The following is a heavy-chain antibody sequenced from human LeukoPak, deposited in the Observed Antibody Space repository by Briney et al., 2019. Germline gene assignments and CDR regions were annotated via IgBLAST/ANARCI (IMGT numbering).Heavy chain of an antibody. CDR3: ARESITMVRGVINY. Sequence: SETLSLTCTVSGGSISSSSYYWGWIRQPPGKGLEWIGSIYYSGSPYYDPSLKSRVTISVDTSKKQFSLKLSSVTAADTAVYYCARESITMVRGVINYWGQGTLVTVSS. D-gene: IGHD3-10*01. CDR2: IYYSGSP. V-gene: IGHV4-39*02. CDR1: GGSISSSSYY. J-gene: IGHJ4*02.